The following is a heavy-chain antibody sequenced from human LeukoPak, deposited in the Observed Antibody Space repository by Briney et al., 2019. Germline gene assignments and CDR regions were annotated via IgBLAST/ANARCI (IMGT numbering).Heavy chain of an antibody. Sequence: SETLSLTCAVYGGSFSGYYWSWIRQPPGKGLEWIGEINHSGGTNYNPSLKGRVTISVDTSKNQFSLKLSSVTAADTAVYYCARRARWLQSGFDYWGQGALVTVSS. D-gene: IGHD5-24*01. J-gene: IGHJ4*02. CDR3: ARRARWLQSGFDY. CDR1: GGSFSGYY. CDR2: INHSGGT. V-gene: IGHV4-34*01.